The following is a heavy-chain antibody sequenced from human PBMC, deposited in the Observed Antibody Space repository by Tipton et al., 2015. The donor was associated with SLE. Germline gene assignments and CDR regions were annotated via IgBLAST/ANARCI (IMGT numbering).Heavy chain of an antibody. CDR1: GGSISSGGYY. J-gene: IGHJ6*02. D-gene: IGHD3-22*01. V-gene: IGHV4-31*03. CDR3: ASRDSSGSNYYYYGMDV. CDR2: IYYSGST. Sequence: LRLSCTVSGGSISSGGYYWSWIRQHPGKGLEWIGYIYYSGSTYYNPSLKSRVTISVDTSKNQFSLKLSSVTAADTAVYYCASRDSSGSNYYYYGMDVWGQGTTVTVSS.